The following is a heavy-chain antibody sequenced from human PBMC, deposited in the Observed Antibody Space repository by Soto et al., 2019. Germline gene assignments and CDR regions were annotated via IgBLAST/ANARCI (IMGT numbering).Heavy chain of an antibody. Sequence: GASVEVSCEASGYTFTSYYIHWVRQGPGQGLEWMGIINPSCGSTSYAQKFQGRVTMTRDTSTSTVYMELSSLRSEDTAVYYCARQIGSTLDYWGQGPMMTFSS. J-gene: IGHJ4*02. CDR2: INPSCGST. CDR1: GYTFTSYY. V-gene: IGHV1-46*01. CDR3: ARQIGSTLDY. D-gene: IGHD1-26*01.